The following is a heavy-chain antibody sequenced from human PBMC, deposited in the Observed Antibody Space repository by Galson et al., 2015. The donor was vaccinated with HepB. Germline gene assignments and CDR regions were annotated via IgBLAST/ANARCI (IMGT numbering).Heavy chain of an antibody. J-gene: IGHJ5*02. CDR1: GDSVSRTSAS. V-gene: IGHV6-1*01. CDR3: ARGEHGNRVSLFDP. D-gene: IGHD1-14*01. Sequence: CAISGDSVSRTSASWHWIRQSPSRGLEWLGRTYYRTKWYDDYEVSVRSRISINPDTSKNQVSLHLNSVTPEDTAVYYCARGEHGNRVSLFDPWGQGILVTVSP. CDR2: TYYRTKWYD.